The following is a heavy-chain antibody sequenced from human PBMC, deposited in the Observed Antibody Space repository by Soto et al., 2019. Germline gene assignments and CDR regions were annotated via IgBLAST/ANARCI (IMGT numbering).Heavy chain of an antibody. D-gene: IGHD2-2*01. Sequence: QVQLVESGGGVVQPGRSLRLSCAASGFTFSSYAMHWVRQAPGKGLEWVAVISYDGSNKYYADSVKGRFTISRDNSKNXXYLQMKGLRAEDTAVYYCARDYHCISTSCYAPGEYWGQGTLVTVSS. CDR2: ISYDGSNK. J-gene: IGHJ4*02. CDR3: ARDYHCISTSCYAPGEY. CDR1: GFTFSSYA. V-gene: IGHV3-30-3*01.